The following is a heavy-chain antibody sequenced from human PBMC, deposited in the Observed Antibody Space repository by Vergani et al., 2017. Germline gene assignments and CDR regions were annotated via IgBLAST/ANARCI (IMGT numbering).Heavy chain of an antibody. J-gene: IGHJ6*02. CDR3: AGAGNDDWLRFPPLGYYYGMDV. V-gene: IGHV1-69*05. D-gene: IGHD5-12*01. Sequence: QVQLVQSGAEVKKPGSSVKVSCKASGGTFSSYAISWVRQAPGQGLEWMGGIVVGSGNTNYAQKFQERVTITRDMSTSTAYMELSSLRSEDTAVYYCAGAGNDDWLRFPPLGYYYGMDVWGQGTTVTVSS. CDR1: GGTFSSYA. CDR2: IVVGSGNT.